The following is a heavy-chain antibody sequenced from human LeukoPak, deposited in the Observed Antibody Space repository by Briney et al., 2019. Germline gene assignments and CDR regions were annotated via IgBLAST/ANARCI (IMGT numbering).Heavy chain of an antibody. Sequence: SVKVSCKASGGSFSSYAINWVRQAPGQGLEWMGGIIPIFGKANYAQKFQDRVAITAVESTSTAYMELSSLRSEDTAVYYCAREWLSRSFDPWGQGTLVTVSS. D-gene: IGHD6-19*01. CDR2: IIPIFGKA. CDR1: GGSFSSYA. J-gene: IGHJ5*02. V-gene: IGHV1-69*13. CDR3: AREWLSRSFDP.